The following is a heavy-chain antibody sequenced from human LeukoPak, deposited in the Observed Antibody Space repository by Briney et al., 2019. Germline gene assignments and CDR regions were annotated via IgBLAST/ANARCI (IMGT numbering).Heavy chain of an antibody. D-gene: IGHD4-11*01. J-gene: IGHJ6*03. CDR2: ISAYNGNT. CDR1: GYTFTSYG. Sequence: ASVKVSCKASGYTFTSYGISWVRQAPGQGLEWMGWISAYNGNTNYAQKLQGRVTMITDTSTSTAYMELRSLRSDDTAVYYCARDRATVTADYYYYYMDVWGKGTTVTVSS. CDR3: ARDRATVTADYYYYYMDV. V-gene: IGHV1-18*01.